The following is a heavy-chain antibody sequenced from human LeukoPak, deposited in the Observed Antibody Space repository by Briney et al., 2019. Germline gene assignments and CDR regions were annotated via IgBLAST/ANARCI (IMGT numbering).Heavy chain of an antibody. CDR3: AGEVKSRTGAGNYYYFYYMDV. V-gene: IGHV4-34*01. CDR2: INHSGRT. J-gene: IGHJ6*03. Sequence: PSETLSLTCAVYGGSFSGYYWSWIRQPPGKGLECIGEINHSGRTNYNPSLKSRVLISVDTSKSQFSLKLSSVTAADTAVYYCAGEVKSRTGAGNYYYFYYMDVWGKGTTVTV. CDR1: GGSFSGYY. D-gene: IGHD1-1*01.